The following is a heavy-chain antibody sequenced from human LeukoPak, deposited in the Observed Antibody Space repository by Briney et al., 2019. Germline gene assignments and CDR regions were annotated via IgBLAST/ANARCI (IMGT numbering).Heavy chain of an antibody. J-gene: IGHJ4*02. V-gene: IGHV3-11*01. CDR1: GFTFSDYY. Sequence: PGGPLRLSCAASGFTFSDYYMSWIRQAPGKGLEWVSYISSSGSTIYYADSVKGRFTISRDNAKNSLYLQMNSLRAEDTAVYYCARRGLYDSSGYYIDYWGQGTLVTVSS. D-gene: IGHD3-22*01. CDR3: ARRGLYDSSGYYIDY. CDR2: ISSSGSTI.